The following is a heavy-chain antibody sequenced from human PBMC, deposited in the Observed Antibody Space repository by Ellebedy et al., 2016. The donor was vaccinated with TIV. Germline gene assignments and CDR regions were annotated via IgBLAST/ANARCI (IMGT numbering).Heavy chain of an antibody. CDR2: IYPGDSDT. Sequence: GESLKISCKGSGYTFTNYWIGWVRQMPGKGLEWMAIIYPGDSDTRYSPSFQGQVTMSVDNSISTAYLQWSSLEASDTAIYYCARVGDFTSTVTRRFDPWGQGTLVTVSS. D-gene: IGHD4-17*01. CDR3: ARVGDFTSTVTRRFDP. CDR1: GYTFTNYW. V-gene: IGHV5-51*01. J-gene: IGHJ5*02.